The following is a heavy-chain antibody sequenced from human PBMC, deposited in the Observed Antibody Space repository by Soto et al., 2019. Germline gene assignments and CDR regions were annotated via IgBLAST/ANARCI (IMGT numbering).Heavy chain of an antibody. J-gene: IGHJ4*01. Sequence: SETLSLTCAVSGGSISSSNWWSWVRQPPGKGLEWIGEIYYSGTTYYNPSLKSRVSISVDTSKNQFSLKLMSVTAADTAVYYCARHRAEGLPRYFDYWGHGTLVTAPQ. CDR1: GGSISSSNW. CDR3: ARHRAEGLPRYFDY. D-gene: IGHD4-17*01. V-gene: IGHV4-4*02. CDR2: IYYSGTT.